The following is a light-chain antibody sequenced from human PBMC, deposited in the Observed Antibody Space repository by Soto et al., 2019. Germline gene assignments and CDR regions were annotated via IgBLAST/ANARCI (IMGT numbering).Light chain of an antibody. Sequence: DIQVTQSPSSLSASVGGGVTITCRTSQSISKYLNWYQHKPGKAPKLLIYTASTLQSGIPSRFSGRGSGTDFTLTISSLQPEDVATYYCQQSYNTPRTLGQGTKVDIK. CDR3: QQSYNTPRT. CDR1: QSISKY. V-gene: IGKV1-39*01. CDR2: TAS. J-gene: IGKJ1*01.